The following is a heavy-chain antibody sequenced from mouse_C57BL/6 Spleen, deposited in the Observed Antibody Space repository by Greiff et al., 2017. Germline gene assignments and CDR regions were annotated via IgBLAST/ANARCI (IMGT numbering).Heavy chain of an antibody. V-gene: IGHV1-26*01. Sequence: EVQLQQSGPELVKPGASVKISCKASGYTFTDYYMNWVKQSHGKSLEWIGDINPNNGGTSYNQKFKGKATLTVDKSSSTAYMELRSLTSEDSAVYYCARALTGTFWFAYWGQGTLVTVSA. CDR2: INPNNGGT. J-gene: IGHJ3*01. CDR1: GYTFTDYY. D-gene: IGHD4-1*01. CDR3: ARALTGTFWFAY.